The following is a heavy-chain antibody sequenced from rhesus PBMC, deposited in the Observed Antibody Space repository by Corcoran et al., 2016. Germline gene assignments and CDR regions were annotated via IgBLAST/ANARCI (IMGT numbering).Heavy chain of an antibody. CDR2: INVNSGGT. D-gene: IGHD2-15*01. CDR3: VRDRITPRGRFDV. CDR1: GGSLSSYW. J-gene: IGHJ5-1*01. V-gene: IGHV4-80*01. Sequence: QVQLQESGPGLVKSSETLSLTCAVSGGSLSSYWWSWIRQPPRKGLEWIWEINVNSGGTNYNPSLKSRVTISKDASKNQFSLKLSSVTAADTAVYYCVRDRITPRGRFDVWGPGVLVTVSS.